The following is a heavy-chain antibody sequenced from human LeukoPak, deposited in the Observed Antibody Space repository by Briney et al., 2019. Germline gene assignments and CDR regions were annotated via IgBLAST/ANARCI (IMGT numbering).Heavy chain of an antibody. Sequence: GASVKVSCKASGGTFSSYAISWVRQAPGQGLEWMGGIIPIFGTANYAQKFQGRVTITADEPTSTAYMELSRLRSDDTAVYYCARALAGSGDDGGVDPWGQGTLVTVSS. CDR3: ARALAGSGDDGGVDP. CDR1: GGTFSSYA. V-gene: IGHV1-69*13. J-gene: IGHJ5*02. CDR2: IIPIFGTA. D-gene: IGHD2-15*01.